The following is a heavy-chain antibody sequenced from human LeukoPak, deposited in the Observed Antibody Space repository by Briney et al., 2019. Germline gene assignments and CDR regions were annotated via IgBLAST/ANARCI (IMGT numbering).Heavy chain of an antibody. CDR1: GGSFSTHY. Sequence: SETLSLTCAVYGGSFSTHYWTWIRQPPGKGLEWIGEINHSGATNYNPSLKSRVAISVDTSVKQFSLTLKSVTAADTAVYYCARGRESDYLWGDYRYYLDYWGQGTLVTVSS. D-gene: IGHD3-16*02. V-gene: IGHV4-34*01. J-gene: IGHJ4*02. CDR2: INHSGAT. CDR3: ARGRESDYLWGDYRYYLDY.